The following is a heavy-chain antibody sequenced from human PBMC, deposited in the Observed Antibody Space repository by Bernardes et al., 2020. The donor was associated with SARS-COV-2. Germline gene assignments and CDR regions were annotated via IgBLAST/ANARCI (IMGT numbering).Heavy chain of an antibody. J-gene: IGHJ5*01. V-gene: IGHV3-33*01. CDR3: ARAYSFDTWFFDS. CDR2: IWYDGSKD. Sequence: GGSLRLSCAASGFTLSSYAMHWVRKAPGKGLEWVAAIWYDGSKDYYAGSVKGRFTISRDTSKNTLYLQMNSLRAEDTAVYYCARAYSFDTWFFDSWGQGTLVTVSS. D-gene: IGHD4-4*01. CDR1: GFTLSSYA.